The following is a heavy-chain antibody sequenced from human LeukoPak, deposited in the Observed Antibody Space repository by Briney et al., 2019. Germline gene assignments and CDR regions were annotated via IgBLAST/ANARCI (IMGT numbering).Heavy chain of an antibody. V-gene: IGHV1-69*06. CDR3: ARGYSSGWTDYYYGMDV. J-gene: IGHJ6*04. CDR2: IIPIFGTA. CDR1: GGTLSSYA. Sequence: ASVQGSCKASGGTLSSYAISWVGQAPGQGLEWMGGIIPIFGTANYAQKFQGRVTITADKSTSTAYMELSSLRSEDTAVYYCARGYSSGWTDYYYGMDVWGKGTTVTVSS. D-gene: IGHD6-19*01.